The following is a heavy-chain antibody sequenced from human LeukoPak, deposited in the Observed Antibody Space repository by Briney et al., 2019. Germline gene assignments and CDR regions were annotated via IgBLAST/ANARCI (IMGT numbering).Heavy chain of an antibody. J-gene: IGHJ1*01. CDR3: ARETSTTWPPRYFQH. CDR1: GYPFTHYY. Sequence: AVNVSCKTSGYPFTHYYITWVRQAPGQWLECLRWVSGYNAKTSYAQKFQGRVTMTIETSTTTAYMELESLRSDDTAVYYCARETSTTWPPRYFQHWGQGTLVAVSS. D-gene: IGHD1-14*01. V-gene: IGHV1-18*01. CDR2: VSGYNAKT.